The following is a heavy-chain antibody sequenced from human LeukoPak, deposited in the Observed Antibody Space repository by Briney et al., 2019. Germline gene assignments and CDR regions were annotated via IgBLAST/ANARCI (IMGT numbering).Heavy chain of an antibody. Sequence: PGGSLRLSCAASVFTFSTYWMHWVRQAPGKGLVWVSRINCDGSSTSYGVSVEGRFTISRDNAKNTLYLQMNGLRVEDTAVYYCARGFSPYYYDSSGYSDYWGQGTLVTVSS. CDR3: ARGFSPYYYDSSGYSDY. CDR2: INCDGSST. CDR1: VFTFSTYW. D-gene: IGHD3-22*01. J-gene: IGHJ4*02. V-gene: IGHV3-74*01.